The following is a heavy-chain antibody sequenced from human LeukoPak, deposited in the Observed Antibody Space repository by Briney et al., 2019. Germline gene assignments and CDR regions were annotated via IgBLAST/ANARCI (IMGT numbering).Heavy chain of an antibody. V-gene: IGHV3-11*04. D-gene: IGHD6-19*01. CDR2: ISSSGSTI. CDR1: GFTFSDYY. CDR3: ARDQIAVAGNAFDI. Sequence: NPGGSLRLSCAASGFTFSDYYMSWIRQAPGKGLEWVSYISSSGSTIYYADSVKGRFTISRDNAKNSLYLQMNSLRAEDTALYYCARDQIAVAGNAFDIWGQGTMVTVSS. J-gene: IGHJ3*02.